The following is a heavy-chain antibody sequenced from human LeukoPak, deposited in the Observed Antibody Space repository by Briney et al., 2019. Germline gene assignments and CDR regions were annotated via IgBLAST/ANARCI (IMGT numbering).Heavy chain of an antibody. CDR2: INPSGGST. Sequence: ASVKVSCKASGYTFTSYYMHWVRQAPGQGLEWMGIINPSGGSTSYAQKFQGRVTMTRDTSTSTVYMELSSLRSEDTAVYYCARDRGAYCGGDCYWDAFDTWGQGTMVTVSS. D-gene: IGHD2-21*02. V-gene: IGHV1-46*01. J-gene: IGHJ3*02. CDR1: GYTFTSYY. CDR3: ARDRGAYCGGDCYWDAFDT.